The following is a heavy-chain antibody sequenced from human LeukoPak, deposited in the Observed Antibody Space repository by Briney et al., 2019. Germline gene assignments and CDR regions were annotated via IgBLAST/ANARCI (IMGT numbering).Heavy chain of an antibody. CDR1: GGSISSYY. D-gene: IGHD5-18*01. V-gene: IGHV4-59*01. Sequence: SETLSLTCTVSGGSISSYYWSWIRQPPGKGLEWIGYIYYSGSTNYNPSLKSRVTISVDTSKNQFSLKLSSVNAADTAVYYCARSDTAMAYYFDYWGQGTLVTVSS. J-gene: IGHJ4*02. CDR3: ARSDTAMAYYFDY. CDR2: IYYSGST.